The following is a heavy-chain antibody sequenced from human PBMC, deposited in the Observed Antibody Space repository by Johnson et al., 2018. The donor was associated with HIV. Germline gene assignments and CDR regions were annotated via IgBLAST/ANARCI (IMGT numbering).Heavy chain of an antibody. D-gene: IGHD2-15*01. Sequence: QVQLVESGGGVVQPGRSLRLSCAASGFTFSSYAMHWVRQAPGKGLEWVAVIYSGGSTYYADSVKGRFTISRDNSKNTLYLQMNSLRAEDTAVYYCARDLVVAATFDIWGQGTMVTVSS. V-gene: IGHV3-30*14. CDR1: GFTFSSYA. J-gene: IGHJ3*02. CDR2: IYSGGST. CDR3: ARDLVVAATFDI.